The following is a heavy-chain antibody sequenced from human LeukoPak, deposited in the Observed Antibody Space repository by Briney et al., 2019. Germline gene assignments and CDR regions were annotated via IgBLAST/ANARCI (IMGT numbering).Heavy chain of an antibody. V-gene: IGHV3-49*03. CDR3: TRGRGRYVMVDW. CDR2: IRSNVYGGTT. Sequence: GSLRLSCTASGFTFADFTVSWFRQSPGQGLEWVGFIRSNVYGGTTEHAASVEARFTISRDDSNSIAYLQMNSLKTEDTAVYYCTRGRGRYVMVDWWGQGTLVTVSS. D-gene: IGHD2-8*01. CDR1: GFTFADFT. J-gene: IGHJ4*02.